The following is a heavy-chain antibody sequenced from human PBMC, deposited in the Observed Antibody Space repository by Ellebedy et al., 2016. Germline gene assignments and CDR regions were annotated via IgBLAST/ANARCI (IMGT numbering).Heavy chain of an antibody. V-gene: IGHV1-46*01. Sequence: ASVKVSXXASGYTFTGYSMHWVRQAPGQGLEWMGMINPSGGTTNYAQNFQGRVTMTRDTSTSTVYMELSSLRSEDTAVYYCARVESRGGWYGRWLDPWGQGTLVTVSS. CDR1: GYTFTGYS. J-gene: IGHJ5*02. D-gene: IGHD6-19*01. CDR3: ARVESRGGWYGRWLDP. CDR2: INPSGGTT.